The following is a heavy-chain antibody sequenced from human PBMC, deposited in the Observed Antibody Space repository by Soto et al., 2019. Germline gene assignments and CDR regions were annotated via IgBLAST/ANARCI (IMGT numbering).Heavy chain of an antibody. CDR1: GFTFSDSA. CDR3: AKAVGPTAPSSRVFDC. D-gene: IGHD1-26*01. J-gene: IGHJ4*02. Sequence: EVQVLESGGDFVQPGGSLRLSCAASGFTFSDSAMSWVRQAPGKGLEWVSGISGGRGDSTEYADSVKGRFSISRDNSRNTLYLQMSSLRADDTAVYYCAKAVGPTAPSSRVFDCWGQGTLVTVSS. CDR2: ISGGRGDST. V-gene: IGHV3-23*01.